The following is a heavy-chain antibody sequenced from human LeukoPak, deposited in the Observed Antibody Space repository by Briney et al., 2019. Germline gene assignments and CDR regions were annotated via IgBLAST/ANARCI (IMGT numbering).Heavy chain of an antibody. D-gene: IGHD3-22*01. CDR3: AREPKYYYDSSGYPAP. CDR2: ISSSSSYI. J-gene: IGHJ3*01. CDR1: GYTFSSYS. Sequence: GGSLRLSCAASGYTFSSYSMNWVRQAPGKGLGWVSSISSSSSYIYYADSVKGRFTISRDNAKNSLYLQMNSLRAEDTAVYYCAREPKYYYDSSGYPAPWGQGTMVTVSS. V-gene: IGHV3-21*01.